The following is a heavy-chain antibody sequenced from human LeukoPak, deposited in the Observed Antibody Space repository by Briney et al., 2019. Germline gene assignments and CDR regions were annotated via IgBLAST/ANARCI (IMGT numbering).Heavy chain of an antibody. J-gene: IGHJ4*02. Sequence: GESLKISCQASGYNFTRYWIGWVRQMPGKGLEWMGLLYPRDSDTRYSPSFQGQVTFSADNSINTAHLQWSSLRASDTAIYYCARQMGVASRKDYFDSWGQGTLVTVSA. D-gene: IGHD5-12*01. V-gene: IGHV5-51*01. CDR3: ARQMGVASRKDYFDS. CDR2: LYPRDSDT. CDR1: GYNFTRYW.